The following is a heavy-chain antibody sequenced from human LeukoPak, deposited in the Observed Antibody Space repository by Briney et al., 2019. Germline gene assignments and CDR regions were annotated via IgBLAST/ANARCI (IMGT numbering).Heavy chain of an antibody. CDR1: GFTFSSYG. CDR3: ARAVHSSGWYWFDP. V-gene: IGHV3-30*03. CDR2: ISYDGSNK. J-gene: IGHJ5*02. Sequence: GGSLRLSCAASGFTFSSYGMHWVRQAPGKGLEWVAVISYDGSNKYYADSVKGRFTISRDNSKNTLYLQMNSLRAEDTAVYYCARAVHSSGWYWFDPWSQGTLVTVSS. D-gene: IGHD6-19*01.